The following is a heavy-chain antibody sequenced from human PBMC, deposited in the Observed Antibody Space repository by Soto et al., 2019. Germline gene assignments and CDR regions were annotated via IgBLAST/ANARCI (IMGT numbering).Heavy chain of an antibody. D-gene: IGHD5-12*01. CDR3: ARTKVAAISFDY. Sequence: EVHLVESGGVVVQPGGSLRLSCAASGFTFDDYAIHWVRQAPGKGLEWVSLISWDGGSTYYADSVKGRFTISRDNSKNSLYLQMKSLRADDTALYYCARTKVAAISFDYWGQGTLVTVSS. CDR2: ISWDGGST. V-gene: IGHV3-43D*04. J-gene: IGHJ4*02. CDR1: GFTFDDYA.